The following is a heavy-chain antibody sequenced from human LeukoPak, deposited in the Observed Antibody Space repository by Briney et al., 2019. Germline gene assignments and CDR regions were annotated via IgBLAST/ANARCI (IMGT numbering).Heavy chain of an antibody. CDR2: IRGSGGST. CDR3: AKSSHYDASGYYREYYFDY. CDR1: RFTFSSYG. Sequence: GGSLRLSCAASRFTFSSYGMSWVRHAPGMGLEWVSSIRGSGGSTYYADSVKGRFTISRDNSKNTLYLQMNSLRDEDTAVYYCAKSSHYDASGYYREYYFDYWGQGTLVTVSS. V-gene: IGHV3-23*01. D-gene: IGHD3-22*01. J-gene: IGHJ4*02.